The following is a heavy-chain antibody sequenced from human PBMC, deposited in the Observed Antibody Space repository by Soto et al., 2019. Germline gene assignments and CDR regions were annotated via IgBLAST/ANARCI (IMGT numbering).Heavy chain of an antibody. D-gene: IGHD3-22*01. CDR3: ARDRYSYDSRAYQGVDGYFDL. Sequence: GGSLRLSCAASGFTFNNYGMHWVRQAPGKGLEWVAVIWYDGSHESYADSVKGRFTISRDNSKNTLYPQMNSLRAEDPAVYYCARDRYSYDSRAYQGVDGYFDLWGRVTMVTVS. J-gene: IGHJ2*01. V-gene: IGHV3-33*01. CDR1: GFTFNNYG. CDR2: IWYDGSHE.